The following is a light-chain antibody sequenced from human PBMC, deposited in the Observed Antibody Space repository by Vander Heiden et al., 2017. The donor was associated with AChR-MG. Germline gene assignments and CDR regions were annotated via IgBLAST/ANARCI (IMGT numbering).Light chain of an antibody. CDR3: QQYDNPPFT. CDR2: DAS. CDR1: QSISSY. J-gene: IGKJ3*01. V-gene: IGKV1-33*01. Sequence: DIQMTQSPSSLSASVGDRVTITCRASQSISSYINWYQQKPGKAPKLLIYDASNLETGVPSSFSGSGSGTDFSFTISSLQPEDIATYYCQQYDNPPFTFGPGTKVDIK.